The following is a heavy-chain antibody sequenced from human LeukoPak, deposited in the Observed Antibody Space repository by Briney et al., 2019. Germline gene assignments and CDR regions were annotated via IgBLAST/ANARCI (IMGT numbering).Heavy chain of an antibody. J-gene: IGHJ2*01. CDR3: ARGEYHDFWSGREYWYFDL. Sequence: SETLSLTCTVSGGSISNSYCIWIRQPPGKGLEWIGYIHYSGGTNYNPSFKSRVTISVDTSKDQFSLKMSSVTAADTAVYYCARGEYHDFWSGREYWYFDLWGRGTLVTVSS. CDR1: GGSISNSY. D-gene: IGHD3-3*01. V-gene: IGHV4-59*01. CDR2: IHYSGGT.